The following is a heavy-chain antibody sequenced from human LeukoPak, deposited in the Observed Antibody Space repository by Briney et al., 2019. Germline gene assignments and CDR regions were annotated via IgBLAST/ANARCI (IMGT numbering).Heavy chain of an antibody. Sequence: GGSLRLSCAASGFTFSSYGMSWVRQAPGKGLEWVSAIGGRDGSTYYADSVKGRFTISRDNSKNTLYVQMNSLRAEDTAVYYCAKKGDSSGWFYYFDYWGQGTLVTVSS. J-gene: IGHJ4*02. CDR3: AKKGDSSGWFYYFDY. D-gene: IGHD6-19*01. CDR1: GFTFSSYG. V-gene: IGHV3-23*01. CDR2: IGGRDGST.